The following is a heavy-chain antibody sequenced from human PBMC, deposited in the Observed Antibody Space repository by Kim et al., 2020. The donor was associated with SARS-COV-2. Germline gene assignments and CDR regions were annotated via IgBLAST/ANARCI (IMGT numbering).Heavy chain of an antibody. V-gene: IGHV4-61*01. D-gene: IGHD3-3*01. Sequence: SETLSLTCTVSGGSVSSGSYFWSWIRQPPGKGLEWIGYIYYSGNTKHNPSLKSRVTMSVDTSKNQFSVKLRSVTAADTAVYYCARAPNDFWSGYPYYFDHWADGTLVTVSS. CDR3: ARAPNDFWSGYPYYFDH. J-gene: IGHJ4*01. CDR1: GGSVSSGSYF. CDR2: IYYSGNT.